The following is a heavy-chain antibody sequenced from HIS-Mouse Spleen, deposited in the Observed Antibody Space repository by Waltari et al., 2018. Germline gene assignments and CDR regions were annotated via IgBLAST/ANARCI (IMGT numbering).Heavy chain of an antibody. CDR3: AREIPYSSSWYDWYFDL. D-gene: IGHD6-13*01. CDR1: GGSISSSSYY. J-gene: IGHJ2*01. V-gene: IGHV4-39*07. Sequence: QLQLQESGPGLVKPSETLSLTCTVSGGSISSSSYYWGWIRQPPGEGLEGMGSIYYSGRTYYNPSLKSHVTRSVDTSKNPFSLKLGSVTAADSAVYYCAREIPYSSSWYDWYFDLWGRGTLVTVSS. CDR2: IYYSGRT.